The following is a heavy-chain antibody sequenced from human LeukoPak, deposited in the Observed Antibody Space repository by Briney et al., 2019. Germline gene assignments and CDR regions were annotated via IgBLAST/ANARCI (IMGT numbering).Heavy chain of an antibody. CDR2: INWNGGST. Sequence: GGSLRLSCAASGFTFDDYGMSWVRQAPGKGLEWVSGINWNGGSTGYADSVKGRFTISRDNAKNSLYLQMNSLRAEDTAVYYCAREYSSSWYRLYYYGMDVWGQGTTVTVSS. V-gene: IGHV3-20*04. CDR1: GFTFDDYG. J-gene: IGHJ6*02. D-gene: IGHD6-13*01. CDR3: AREYSSSWYRLYYYGMDV.